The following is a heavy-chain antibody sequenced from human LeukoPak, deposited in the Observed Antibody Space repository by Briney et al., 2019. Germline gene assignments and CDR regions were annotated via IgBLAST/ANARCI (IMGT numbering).Heavy chain of an antibody. Sequence: ASVKVSCKASGYTFTYYGINGVRLAPGQGLEWMGWVSGYNGNTRYAQNFQGRLTLTTDTSTNIAYMELMRLRSDDTAVYYCAREVDSAMVNAFDFWGQGTLVTVSS. CDR3: AREVDSAMVNAFDF. D-gene: IGHD5-18*01. CDR2: VSGYNGNT. J-gene: IGHJ3*01. CDR1: GYTFTYYG. V-gene: IGHV1-18*01.